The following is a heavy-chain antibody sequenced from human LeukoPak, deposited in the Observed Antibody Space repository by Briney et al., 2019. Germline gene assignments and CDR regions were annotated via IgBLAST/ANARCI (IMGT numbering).Heavy chain of an antibody. J-gene: IGHJ4*02. V-gene: IGHV1-69*02. CDR1: GGTFSSYT. CDR2: IIPILGIA. D-gene: IGHD2-2*02. CDR3: ARVELGYCSSTSCYTPYYFDY. Sequence: SVKVSCKASGGTFSSYTISWVRQAPGQGLEWMGRIIPILGIANYAQKFQGRVTITADKSTSTAYMELSSLRSEDTAVYYCARVELGYCSSTSCYTPYYFDYWGQGTLVAVSS.